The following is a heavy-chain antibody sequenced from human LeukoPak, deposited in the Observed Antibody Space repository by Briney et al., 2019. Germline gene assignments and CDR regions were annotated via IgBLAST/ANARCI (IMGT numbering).Heavy chain of an antibody. V-gene: IGHV3-74*01. J-gene: IGHJ4*02. CDR1: GFTFSGYW. Sequence: GGSLRLSCAASGFTFSGYWMHWVRQAPGKGLVWVSRINSDGFSTSYADSVKGRFTISRDNAKNTLYLQMNSHRAEDTALYYCARYRSGSYFDYWGQGTLVTVSS. CDR2: INSDGFST. CDR3: ARYRSGSYFDY. D-gene: IGHD3-10*01.